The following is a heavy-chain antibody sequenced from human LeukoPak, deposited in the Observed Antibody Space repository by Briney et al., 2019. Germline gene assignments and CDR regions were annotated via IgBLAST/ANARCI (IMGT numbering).Heavy chain of an antibody. Sequence: GGSLRLSCAASGFTFSNYAMSWVRQAPGKGLEWVSTLSGIGGITNYADSVKGRFTISRDNSKSTLYLQMNSLRAEDTAVYYCAKDYRYYYMEVWGKGTTVTVSS. CDR2: LSGIGGIT. J-gene: IGHJ6*03. V-gene: IGHV3-23*01. CDR1: GFTFSNYA. CDR3: AKDYRYYYMEV.